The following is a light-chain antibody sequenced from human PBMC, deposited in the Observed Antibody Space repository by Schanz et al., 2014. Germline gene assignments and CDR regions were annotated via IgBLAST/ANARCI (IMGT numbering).Light chain of an antibody. Sequence: DIVMTQSPDSLAVSLGERATINCKSSQSVLYSANNKNYLAWYQQKPGQPPKLLIYWASTRESGVPDRFSGSGSGTDFTLTISSLQAEDVAVYYCQQYLVYRTFGQGTKVE. CDR3: QQYLVYRT. CDR2: WAS. V-gene: IGKV4-1*01. J-gene: IGKJ1*01. CDR1: QSVLYSANNKNY.